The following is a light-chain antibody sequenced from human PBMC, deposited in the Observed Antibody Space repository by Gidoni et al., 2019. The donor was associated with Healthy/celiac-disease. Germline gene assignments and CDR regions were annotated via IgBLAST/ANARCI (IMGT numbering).Light chain of an antibody. CDR1: QSVSSSY. CDR3: QQLRT. Sequence: DIVLTQSPGTLSLSPGERATLSCRASQSVSSSYLAWYQQKPGQAPRLLIYGASSRATGIPDRFSGSGSGTDFTLTISRLEPEDFAVYYCQQLRTFXQXTKVEIK. CDR2: GAS. J-gene: IGKJ1*01. V-gene: IGKV3-20*01.